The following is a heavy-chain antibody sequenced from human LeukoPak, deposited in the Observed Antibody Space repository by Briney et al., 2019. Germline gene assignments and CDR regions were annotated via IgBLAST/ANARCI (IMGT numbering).Heavy chain of an antibody. V-gene: IGHV4-61*02. CDR3: ARESTAAAADY. Sequence: ASETLSLTCNVSGSYITSDGLYWSWIRQPAGKGLEWIGRIYSSGTTTYNPSLQSRVTIAVDTSKNQFSLTVNSVTAADTAKYFCARESTAAAADYWGQGTLVTVSS. D-gene: IGHD6-13*01. CDR2: IYSSGTT. CDR1: GSYITSDGLY. J-gene: IGHJ4*02.